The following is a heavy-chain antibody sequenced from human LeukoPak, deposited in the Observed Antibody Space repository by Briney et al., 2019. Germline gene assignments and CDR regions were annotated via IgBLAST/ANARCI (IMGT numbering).Heavy chain of an antibody. CDR3: ARVATVTTRLATYWYFDL. V-gene: IGHV4-4*02. D-gene: IGHD4-17*01. CDR1: GASISSSNW. Sequence: PSGTLSLTCAVSGASISSSNWWSWVRQPPGKGLEWIGEIYHSGSTNYNPSLKSRVTISVDTSKNQFSLKLSSVTAADTAVYSCARVATVTTRLATYWYFDLWGRGTLVTVSS. CDR2: IYHSGST. J-gene: IGHJ2*01.